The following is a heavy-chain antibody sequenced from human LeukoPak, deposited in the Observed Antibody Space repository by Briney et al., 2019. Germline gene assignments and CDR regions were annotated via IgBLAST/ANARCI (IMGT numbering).Heavy chain of an antibody. Sequence: SETLSLTCTVSGYSIRSGYYWGWIRQAPGKGLEWIGSIYHSGSTYYNPSLKSRVTISVDTSKNQFSLKLSSVTAADTAVYYCARWGISGYDHSDYWGQGTLVTVSS. CDR3: ARWGISGYDHSDY. D-gene: IGHD5-12*01. CDR2: IYHSGST. J-gene: IGHJ4*02. V-gene: IGHV4-38-2*02. CDR1: GYSIRSGYY.